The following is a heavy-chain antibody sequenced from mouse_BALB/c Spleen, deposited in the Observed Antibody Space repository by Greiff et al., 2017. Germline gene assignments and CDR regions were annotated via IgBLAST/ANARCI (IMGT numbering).Heavy chain of an antibody. CDR3: TRSGWS. CDR2: IYPGSGST. CDR1: GYTFTSYW. Sequence: LQQPGSELVRPGASVKLSCKASGYTFTSYWMHWVKQRPGQGLEWIGNIYPGSGSTNYDEKFKSKATLTVDTSSSTAYMQLSSLTSEDSAVYYCTRSGWSWGQGTLVTVSA. J-gene: IGHJ3*01. V-gene: IGHV1S22*01. D-gene: IGHD2-3*01.